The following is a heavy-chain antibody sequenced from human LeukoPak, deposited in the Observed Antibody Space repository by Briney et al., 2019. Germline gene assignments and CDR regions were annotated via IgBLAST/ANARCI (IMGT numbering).Heavy chain of an antibody. J-gene: IGHJ5*02. V-gene: IGHV3-30-3*01. CDR2: ISYDGSNT. Sequence: GGSLRLSCAASGFTFSSYAMHWVRQAPGKGLEWVAVISYDGSNTYYADSVKGRFTISRDNSKNTLYLQMNSLRAEDTAVYYCARGYRRFLEWVENWLDPWGQGTLVTVSS. D-gene: IGHD3-3*01. CDR3: ARGYRRFLEWVENWLDP. CDR1: GFTFSSYA.